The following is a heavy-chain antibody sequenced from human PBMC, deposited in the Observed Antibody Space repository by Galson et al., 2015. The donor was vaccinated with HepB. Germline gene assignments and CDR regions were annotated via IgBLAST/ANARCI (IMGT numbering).Heavy chain of an antibody. V-gene: IGHV3-9*01. CDR3: AKAPYGDYQRPTFDY. CDR1: GFTFDDYA. CDR2: ISWNSGSI. Sequence: SLRLSCAASGFTFDDYAMHWVRQAPGKGLEWVSGISWNSGSIGYADSVKGRFTISRDNAKNSLYLQMNSLRAEDTALYYCAKAPYGDYQRPTFDYWGQGTLVTVSS. J-gene: IGHJ4*02. D-gene: IGHD4-17*01.